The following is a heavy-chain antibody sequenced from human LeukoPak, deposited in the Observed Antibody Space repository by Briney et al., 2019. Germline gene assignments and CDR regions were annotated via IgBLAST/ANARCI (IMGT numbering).Heavy chain of an antibody. J-gene: IGHJ6*03. D-gene: IGHD6-13*01. CDR1: GGSISSDY. CDR2: IYYSGST. CDR3: ARRVRGTAAAGKYYYYYYYMDV. Sequence: PSETLSLTCTVSGGSISSDYWSWIRQPPGKGLEWIGYIYYSGSTNYNPSLESRVTISVDTSKNQFSLKLSSVTAADTAVYYCARRVRGTAAAGKYYYYYYYMDVWGKGTTVTISS. V-gene: IGHV4-59*08.